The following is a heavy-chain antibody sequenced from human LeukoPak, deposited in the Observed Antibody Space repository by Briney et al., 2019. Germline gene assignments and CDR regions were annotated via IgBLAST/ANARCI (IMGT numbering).Heavy chain of an antibody. CDR3: ARYSSDAFDI. V-gene: IGHV1-46*01. D-gene: IGHD3-10*01. CDR1: GYTFTTYY. CDR2: INPSGGST. J-gene: IGHJ3*02. Sequence: SVKVSCKASGYTFTTYYMHWVRQAAGHGLEWMGIINPSGGSTSYAQKFQGRVTMTRDTSTSTVYMELSSLRSEDTAVYYCARYSSDAFDIWGQGTMVTVSS.